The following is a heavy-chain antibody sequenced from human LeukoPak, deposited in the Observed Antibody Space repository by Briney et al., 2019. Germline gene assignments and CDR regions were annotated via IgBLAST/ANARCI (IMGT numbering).Heavy chain of an antibody. J-gene: IGHJ5*02. V-gene: IGHV3-49*04. D-gene: IGHD6-6*01. CDR2: IRSKAYGGTT. CDR3: TVEYSSSSAAFDP. CDR1: GFTFGDYA. Sequence: GGSLRLSCTASGFTFGDYAMSWVRQAPGKGLEWVGFIRSKAYGGTTEYAASVKGRFTIPRDDSKSIAYLQMNSLKTEDTDVYYCTVEYSSSSAAFDPWGQGTPVTVSS.